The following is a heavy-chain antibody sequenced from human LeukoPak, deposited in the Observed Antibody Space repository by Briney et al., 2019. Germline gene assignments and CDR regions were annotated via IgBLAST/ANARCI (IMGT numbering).Heavy chain of an antibody. V-gene: IGHV4-30-4*08. CDR1: GDSISSTSYY. D-gene: IGHD4-17*01. Sequence: SETLSLTCIVSGDSISSTSYYWAWIRKPPGKGLEWIGYIYYSGKTYYNPSLKSRVTISVDTSKNQFSLQLSSVTAADTAVYYCARMGNPATVTTDYWGQGTLVTVSS. CDR3: ARMGNPATVTTDY. J-gene: IGHJ4*02. CDR2: IYYSGKT.